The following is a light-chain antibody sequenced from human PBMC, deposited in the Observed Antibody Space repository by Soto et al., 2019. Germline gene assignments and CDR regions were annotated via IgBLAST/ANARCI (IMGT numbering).Light chain of an antibody. CDR1: QSVLYSPNNKNY. CDR2: WAS. J-gene: IGKJ2*01. Sequence: DFVMTQSPDSLAVSLGERATINCKSSQSVLYSPNNKNYLAWYQQKPGQPPKLLIYWASTREFGVPDRFSGSGSGTDFSLTIISLQAEDVAVYYCQQYYDTPYTFGQVTKLEI. V-gene: IGKV4-1*01. CDR3: QQYYDTPYT.